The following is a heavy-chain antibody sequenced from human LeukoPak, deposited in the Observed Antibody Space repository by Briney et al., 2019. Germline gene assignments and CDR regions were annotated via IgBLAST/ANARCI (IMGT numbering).Heavy chain of an antibody. J-gene: IGHJ4*02. D-gene: IGHD3-10*01. CDR2: INHSGST. CDR1: GGSFSGYY. CDR3: ARRRYYGSGSSRYFDY. V-gene: IGHV4-34*01. Sequence: SETLSLTCAVYGGSFSGYYWSWIRQPPGKGLEWIGEINHSGSTNYNPSLKSRVTISVDTSKNQFSLKLSSVTAADTAVYYCARRRYYGSGSSRYFDYWGQGTLVTVSS.